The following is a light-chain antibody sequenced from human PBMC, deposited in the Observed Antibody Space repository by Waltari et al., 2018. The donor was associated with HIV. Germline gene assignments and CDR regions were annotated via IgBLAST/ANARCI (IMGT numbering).Light chain of an antibody. J-gene: IGLJ2*01. Sequence: QSVLTQPPSVSGAPGQRVTLPCTGSNSNIGTHAVPWYQQFPGTAPQLLIYNTNSRPSGVPDRFSGSKSGTSASLAITGLQAEDEADYFCQSSDSTLSGSVFGGGTKLTVL. CDR3: QSSDSTLSGSV. CDR1: NSNIGTHA. V-gene: IGLV1-40*01. CDR2: NTN.